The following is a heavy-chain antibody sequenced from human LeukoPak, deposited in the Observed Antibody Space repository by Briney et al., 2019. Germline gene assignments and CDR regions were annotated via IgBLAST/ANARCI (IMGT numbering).Heavy chain of an antibody. CDR1: GFTFSRYN. Sequence: RAGGSLRLSCAGSGFTFSRYNMNWFRQAPGKGLERVSSISSRSSYIFYADSVKGRFTISRDNAKNSLYLQMNSLGAEDTAVYYCARDAQWLVPEGYYYYMDVWGKGTTVTVS. CDR2: ISSRSSYI. V-gene: IGHV3-21*01. J-gene: IGHJ6*03. CDR3: ARDAQWLVPEGYYYYMDV. D-gene: IGHD6-19*01.